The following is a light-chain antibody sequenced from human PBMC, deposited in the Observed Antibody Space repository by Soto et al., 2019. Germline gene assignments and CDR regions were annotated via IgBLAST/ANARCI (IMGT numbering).Light chain of an antibody. CDR3: CSYAGSSTVV. J-gene: IGLJ2*01. V-gene: IGLV2-23*01. CDR1: SSDVGSYNL. Sequence: QSALIQPASVSGSPGQSITISCTGTSSDVGSYNLVSWYQQYPGKVPKLMIYEDSKRPSGVSNRFSGSKSGNTASLTISGLQAEDEADYYCCSYAGSSTVVFGGGTKLTVL. CDR2: EDS.